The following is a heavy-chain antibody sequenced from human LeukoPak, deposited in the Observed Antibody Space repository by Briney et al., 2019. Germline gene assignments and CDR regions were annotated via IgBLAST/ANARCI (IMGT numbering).Heavy chain of an antibody. J-gene: IGHJ3*02. CDR1: GFTFSDYY. V-gene: IGHV3-11*01. CDR2: ISSSGSTI. Sequence: GGSLRLSCAASGFTFSDYYMSWIRQAPGKGLEWVSYISSSGSTIYYADSVKGRFTISRDNAKNSPYLQMNSLRAEDTAVYYCARDCGGDCYYAFDIWGQGTMVTVSS. D-gene: IGHD2-21*02. CDR3: ARDCGGDCYYAFDI.